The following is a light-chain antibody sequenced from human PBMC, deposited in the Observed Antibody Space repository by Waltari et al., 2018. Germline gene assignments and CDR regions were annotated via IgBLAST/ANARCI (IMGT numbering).Light chain of an antibody. J-gene: IGKJ1*01. V-gene: IGKV1-5*03. CDR2: EAS. CDR1: QSINTW. CDR3: QQYKSYPWT. Sequence: DIQMTQSPSTLSAFVGDRVTVTCRVSQSINTWLAWYQQKPGEAPKLLIYEASTLGNGVPSRFSGSGSGTEFTLTISSLQSADFATYHCQQYKSYPWTFGQGTKVEIK.